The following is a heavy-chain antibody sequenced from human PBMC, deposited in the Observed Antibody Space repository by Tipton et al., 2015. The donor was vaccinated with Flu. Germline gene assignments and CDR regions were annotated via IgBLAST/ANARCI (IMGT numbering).Heavy chain of an antibody. J-gene: IGHJ4*02. V-gene: IGHV3-9*01. CDR1: GFTFEDYA. CDR2: ISWNGDNI. Sequence: LSLTCAAAGFTFEDYAMHWVRQVPGKGLEWVSAISWNGDNIGYAASVKGRFTISRDNAKNSLYLQMNSLRAEDTALYYCAKGDYRGSGGYSDYWGQGTLVTVSS. D-gene: IGHD3-10*01. CDR3: AKGDYRGSGGYSDY.